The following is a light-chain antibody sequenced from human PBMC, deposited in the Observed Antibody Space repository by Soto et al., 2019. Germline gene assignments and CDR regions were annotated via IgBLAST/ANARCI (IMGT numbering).Light chain of an antibody. V-gene: IGLV2-8*01. Sequence: QSVLTQPPASSWTSGQSVSISCTGTSSDVGGYNYSSCYEQHPGKASKLMIYEVNKRPSGVPDRFSGSKSGDTASLTVSGLPAEDDADYSCSSYAGSSNVFGTGTTVTVL. CDR3: SSYAGSSNV. J-gene: IGLJ1*01. CDR2: EVN. CDR1: SSDVGGYNY.